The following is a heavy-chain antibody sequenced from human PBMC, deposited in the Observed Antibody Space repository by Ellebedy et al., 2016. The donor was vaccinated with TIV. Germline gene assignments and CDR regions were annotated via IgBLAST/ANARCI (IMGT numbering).Heavy chain of an antibody. Sequence: GESLKISXAASGFTVSSNYMSWVRQAPGKGLEWVSIIYSGGSTYYADSVKGRFTISRDNSKNTLYLQMNSLRAEDTAVYYCAKDYESGDRENWGQGTLVTVSS. CDR3: AKDYESGDREN. J-gene: IGHJ4*02. CDR1: GFTVSSNY. V-gene: IGHV3-53*01. D-gene: IGHD7-27*01. CDR2: IYSGGST.